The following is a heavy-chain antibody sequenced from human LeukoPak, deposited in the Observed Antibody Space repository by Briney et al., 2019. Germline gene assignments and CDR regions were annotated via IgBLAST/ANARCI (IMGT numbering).Heavy chain of an antibody. J-gene: IGHJ6*02. V-gene: IGHV1-8*01. D-gene: IGHD6-13*01. Sequence: ASVKVSCKASGYTFTSYDINWVRQATGQGLEWMGWMNPNSGNTGYAQKFQGRVTMTRNTSISTAYMELSSLRPEDTAVYYCARVGYSSSWYYYYYGMDVWGQGTTVTVSS. CDR1: GYTFTSYD. CDR2: MNPNSGNT. CDR3: ARVGYSSSWYYYYYGMDV.